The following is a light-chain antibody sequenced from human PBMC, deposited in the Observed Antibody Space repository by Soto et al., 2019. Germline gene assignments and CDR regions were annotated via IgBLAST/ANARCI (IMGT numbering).Light chain of an antibody. CDR2: GAS. J-gene: IGKJ2*01. CDR1: QSVSSN. V-gene: IGKV3-15*01. CDR3: HQYDDGPYT. Sequence: DIVMTQSPATLSVSPGERATLSCRASQSVSSNVAWYQQIPGQTPRLLIYGASTRATGIPVRFSGSGSGTEFTLTISSLQSEDFAVYYCHQYDDGPYTFGQGTKVEI.